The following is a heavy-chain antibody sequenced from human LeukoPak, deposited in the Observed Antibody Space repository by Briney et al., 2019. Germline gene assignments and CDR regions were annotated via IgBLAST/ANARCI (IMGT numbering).Heavy chain of an antibody. CDR2: IKSKTDGGTT. J-gene: IGHJ4*02. V-gene: IGHV3-15*01. D-gene: IGHD4-17*01. Sequence: GGSLRLSCAASGFTFSDAWMYWVRQAPGKGLEWVGHIKSKTDGGTTDYAAPVKGRFTISRDDSKNTLSLQMNSLKTEGTAVYYCATLLRGYWGQGTLVTVSS. CDR1: GFTFSDAW. CDR3: ATLLRGY.